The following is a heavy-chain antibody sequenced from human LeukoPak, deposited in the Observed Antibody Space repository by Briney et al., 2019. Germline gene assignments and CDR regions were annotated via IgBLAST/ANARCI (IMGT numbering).Heavy chain of an antibody. V-gene: IGHV3-33*06. CDR2: IWYDGSNK. CDR1: GFTFSSYG. J-gene: IGHJ4*02. CDR3: AKTQLRFLEWLLFN. D-gene: IGHD3-3*01. Sequence: PGGSLRLSRAASGFTFSSYGMHWVRQAPGKGLEWVAVIWYDGSNKYYADSVKGRFTISRDNSKNTLYLQMNSLRAEDTAVYYCAKTQLRFLEWLLFNWGQGTLVTVSS.